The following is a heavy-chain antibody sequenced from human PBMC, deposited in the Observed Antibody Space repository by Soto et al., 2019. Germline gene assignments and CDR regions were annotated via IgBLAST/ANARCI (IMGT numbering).Heavy chain of an antibody. CDR3: ATRLDPIREDALDI. CDR1: GFTVSSNY. CDR2: IYSRGNT. J-gene: IGHJ3*02. V-gene: IGHV3-53*01. D-gene: IGHD4-17*01. Sequence: GGSLRLSCAAYGFTVSSNYMGWVRQAPGKGLEWVSVIYSRGNTYYADSVKGRFTISRDNSKNTLYLQMNSLRAEDTAVYYCATRLDPIREDALDIWGQGTMVTVSS.